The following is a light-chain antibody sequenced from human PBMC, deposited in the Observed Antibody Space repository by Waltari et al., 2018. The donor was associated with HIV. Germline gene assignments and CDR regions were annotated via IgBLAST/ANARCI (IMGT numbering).Light chain of an antibody. J-gene: IGLJ2*01. CDR3: QSYDSRNHVV. CDR2: EDN. CDR1: SGSIASNH. V-gene: IGLV6-57*03. Sequence: NFMLTQPHSVSESPGKTVTISCTRSSGSIASNHVQWSQQRPGSAPTTMIYEDNQRPSGVPDRFSGSIDSSSNSASLTISGLKTEDEGDYYCQSYDSRNHVVFGGGTKLTVL.